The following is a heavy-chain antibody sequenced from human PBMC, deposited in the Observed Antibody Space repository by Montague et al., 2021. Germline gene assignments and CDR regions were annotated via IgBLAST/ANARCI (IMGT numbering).Heavy chain of an antibody. Sequence: PALVKPTQTLTLTCTFSGFSLSTSGVGVGWIRQPPGKALEWLALIYWDDDKRYSPSLKGRLTITKDTSKNQVVLTMTNMDPADTATYYGAHRQGGYDLWYWGQGTLVTVSS. J-gene: IGHJ4*02. CDR2: IYWDDDK. D-gene: IGHD5-12*01. V-gene: IGHV2-5*02. CDR1: GFSLSTSGVG. CDR3: AHRQGGYDLWY.